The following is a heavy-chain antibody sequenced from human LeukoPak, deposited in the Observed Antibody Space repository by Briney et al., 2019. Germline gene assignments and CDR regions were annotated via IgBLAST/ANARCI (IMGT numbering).Heavy chain of an antibody. CDR1: GYTFTSYD. J-gene: IGHJ5*02. CDR2: MNPNSGNT. CDR3: ARGGNYYDSSGYQFDP. V-gene: IGHV1-8*01. D-gene: IGHD3-22*01. Sequence: ASVTVSCKASGYTFTSYDINWVRQATGQGLEWMGWMNPNSGNTGYAQKFQGRVTKTRNTSISTAYMELSSLRSEDTAVYYCARGGNYYDSSGYQFDPWGQGTLVTVSS.